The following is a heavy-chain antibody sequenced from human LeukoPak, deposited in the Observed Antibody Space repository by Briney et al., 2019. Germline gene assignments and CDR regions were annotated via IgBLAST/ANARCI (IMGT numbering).Heavy chain of an antibody. CDR3: ARSVYYYGSGSYYDY. CDR1: GGSISSHY. J-gene: IGHJ4*03. V-gene: IGHV4-59*11. Sequence: SETLSLTCTVSGGSISSHYWSWIRQPPGKGLEWIGYIYYSGSTNYNPSLKSRVTISVDMSKNQFSLKLSSVTAADTAVYYCARSVYYYGSGSYYDYWGQGTTVTVSS. CDR2: IYYSGST. D-gene: IGHD3-10*01.